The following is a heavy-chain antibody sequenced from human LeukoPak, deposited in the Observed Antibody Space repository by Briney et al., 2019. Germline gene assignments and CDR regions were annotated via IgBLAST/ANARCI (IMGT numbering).Heavy chain of an antibody. CDR3: ARARILDFYYYYIDV. D-gene: IGHD2/OR15-2a*01. CDR2: IDWNGDST. V-gene: IGHV3-20*04. Sequence: GGSLRLSCAASGFSFDDYGMSWVRQTPGKGLEWVSGIDWNGDSTTYVDSVKGRFTISRDNAKNSLYLQMNSLRAEDTALYYCARARILDFYYYYIDVWGKGTTVTVSS. J-gene: IGHJ6*03. CDR1: GFSFDDYG.